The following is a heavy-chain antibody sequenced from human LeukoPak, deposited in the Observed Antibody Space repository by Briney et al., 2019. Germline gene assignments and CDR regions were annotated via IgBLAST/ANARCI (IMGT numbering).Heavy chain of an antibody. CDR2: ISYDGSNK. CDR3: ARGSINYDILTGYSFTDY. D-gene: IGHD3-9*01. CDR1: GFTFSSYA. Sequence: GSLRLSCAASGFTFSSYAMHWVRQAPGKGLEWVAVISYDGSNKYYADSVKGRFTISRDNSKNTLYLQMNSLRAEDTAVYYCARGSINYDILTGYSFTDYWGQGTLVTVSS. J-gene: IGHJ4*02. V-gene: IGHV3-30-3*01.